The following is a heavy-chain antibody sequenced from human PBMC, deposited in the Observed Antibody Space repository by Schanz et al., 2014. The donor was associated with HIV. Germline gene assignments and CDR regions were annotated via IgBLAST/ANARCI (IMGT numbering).Heavy chain of an antibody. J-gene: IGHJ4*02. Sequence: QVHLVQSGAEVKKPGASVKVSCKASGYTFTDYYMHWVRQAPGQGLEWMGWINPNSGGTNLAQKFEGRVTMTIDRSITTASMELSRLNSDDTAMYFCTRLHYYYDRSGFSFDCWGQGTLVTVSS. CDR3: TRLHYYYDRSGFSFDC. CDR1: GYTFTDYY. V-gene: IGHV1-2*02. D-gene: IGHD3-22*01. CDR2: INPNSGGT.